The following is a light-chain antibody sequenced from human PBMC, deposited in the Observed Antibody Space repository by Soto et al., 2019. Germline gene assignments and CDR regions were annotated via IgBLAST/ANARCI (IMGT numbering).Light chain of an antibody. J-gene: IGKJ3*01. CDR1: QGIANF. CDR2: AAS. CDR3: HQLNSFPIP. Sequence: IQLTQSPSSLSASVGDRVTISCRASQGIANFLAWYQQKPGKAPKLLIYAASTLQRGVPSRFSGSGSGTDFTLTISSLQPEDVATYYCHQLNSFPIPFGPGTKVDIK. V-gene: IGKV1-9*01.